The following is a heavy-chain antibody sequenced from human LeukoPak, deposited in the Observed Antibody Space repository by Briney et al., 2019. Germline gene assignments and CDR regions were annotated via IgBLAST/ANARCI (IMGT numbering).Heavy chain of an antibody. Sequence: GASVKVSCKGSGGTFNSYAMSWVRQAPGKGLEGVSAGSGRGDRTFYAHCLKGGITISRDNSKNTLYLQLTTVRAEDTALHCCARGGTNYYYMDVWSNGTTVTVPS. CDR1: GGTFNSYA. CDR3: ARGGTNYYYMDV. J-gene: IGHJ6*03. D-gene: IGHD3-10*01. V-gene: IGHV3-23*01. CDR2: GSGRGDRT.